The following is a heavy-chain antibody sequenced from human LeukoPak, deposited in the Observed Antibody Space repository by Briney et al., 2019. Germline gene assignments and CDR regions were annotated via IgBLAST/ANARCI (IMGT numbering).Heavy chain of an antibody. J-gene: IGHJ4*02. Sequence: PGGSLRLSCAASGFTFSSYAMHWVRQAPGKGLEWVAVISYDGSNKYYADSVKGRFTISRDNSKNTLYLQMNSLRAEDTAVYYCAILDQPDYGGQGTLVTVSS. CDR2: ISYDGSNK. CDR1: GFTFSSYA. V-gene: IGHV3-30-3*01. CDR3: AILDQPDY.